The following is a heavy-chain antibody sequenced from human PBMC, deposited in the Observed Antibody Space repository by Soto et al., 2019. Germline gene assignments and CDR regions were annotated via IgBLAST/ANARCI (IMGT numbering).Heavy chain of an antibody. Sequence: PSETLSLTCAVSGGSISSSNWWSWVRQPPGKGLEWIGEIYHSGSTNYNPSLKSRVTISVDKSKNQFSLKLSSVTAADTAVYYCARQGQLADYYYGMVVWGQGTTVTVSS. J-gene: IGHJ6*02. V-gene: IGHV4-4*02. CDR2: IYHSGST. D-gene: IGHD6-6*01. CDR1: GGSISSSNW. CDR3: ARQGQLADYYYGMVV.